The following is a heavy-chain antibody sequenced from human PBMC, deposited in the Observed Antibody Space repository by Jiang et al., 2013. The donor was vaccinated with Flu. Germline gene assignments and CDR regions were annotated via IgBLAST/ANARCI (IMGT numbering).Heavy chain of an antibody. CDR1: GFTFNLYA. CDR2: LGGSAGGP. J-gene: IGHJ4*02. V-gene: IGHV3-23*01. CDR3: GKSMNYGNGAPTEY. D-gene: IGHD3-10*01. Sequence: VQLLESGGGLVQPGGSLRLSCAASGFTFNLYAMNWVRQAPGKGLEWVSTLGGSAGGPFYADSVKGRFTISRDNSKETLFLQMNSLTVDDTAVYYCGKSMNYGNGAPTEYWGLGTLVTVSS.